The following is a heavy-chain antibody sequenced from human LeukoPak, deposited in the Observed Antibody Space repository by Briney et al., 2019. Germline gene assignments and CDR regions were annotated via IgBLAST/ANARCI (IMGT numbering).Heavy chain of an antibody. CDR3: ARLSTAVTDDY. V-gene: IGHV4-39*01. J-gene: IGHJ4*02. D-gene: IGHD6-19*01. CDR1: GGSISSSSYY. CDR2: IYYTGST. Sequence: SETLSLTCTVSGGSISSSSYYWGWIRQPPGKGLEWIGTIYYTGSTYYNPSLRSRVTISVDTSKNQFSLRLGSVTAADTAVYYCARLSTAVTDDYWGQGTLVTVSS.